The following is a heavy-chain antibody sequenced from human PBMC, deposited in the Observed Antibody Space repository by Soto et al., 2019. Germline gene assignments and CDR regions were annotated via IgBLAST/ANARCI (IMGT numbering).Heavy chain of an antibody. CDR3: ARLGIAVAGTYGMDV. D-gene: IGHD6-19*01. CDR1: GSSFTSYW. V-gene: IGHV5-51*01. CDR2: IYPGDADT. Sequence: PGESLKISCKGSGSSFTSYWIGWVRPMPGKGLEWMGIIYPGDADTRYSPSFQGQVTISADKSISTAYLQWSSLKASDTAMYYCARLGIAVAGTYGMDVWGQGTTVTVSS. J-gene: IGHJ6*02.